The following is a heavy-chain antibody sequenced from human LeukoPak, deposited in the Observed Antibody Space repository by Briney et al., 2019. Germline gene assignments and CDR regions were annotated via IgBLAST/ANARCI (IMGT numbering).Heavy chain of an antibody. CDR3: ARHGDSSGWYGGKN. Sequence: SETLSLTCTVSGSSISSSSFYWGWIRQPPGRGLEWIGSFSYSGSTHYNPSLKSRVSIPVDTSKNQFSLKLSSVTAADTAVYYCARHGDSSGWYGGKNWGQGTLVTVSS. J-gene: IGHJ4*02. CDR1: GSSISSSSFY. V-gene: IGHV4-39*01. CDR2: FSYSGST. D-gene: IGHD6-19*01.